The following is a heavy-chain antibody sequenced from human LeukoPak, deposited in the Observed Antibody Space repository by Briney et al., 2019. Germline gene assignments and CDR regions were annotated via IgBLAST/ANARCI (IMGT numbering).Heavy chain of an antibody. D-gene: IGHD6-13*01. CDR1: GYSFTSYW. J-gene: IGHJ6*04. Sequence: GESLKISCKGSGYSFTSYWIGWVRQMPGKGLEWIGIIYPGDSDTRYSPSFQGQVTISADKSISTAYLQWSSLKASDTAMYYCAREGQQLGKSDGMDVWGKGTTVTVSS. CDR3: AREGQQLGKSDGMDV. V-gene: IGHV5-51*01. CDR2: IYPGDSDT.